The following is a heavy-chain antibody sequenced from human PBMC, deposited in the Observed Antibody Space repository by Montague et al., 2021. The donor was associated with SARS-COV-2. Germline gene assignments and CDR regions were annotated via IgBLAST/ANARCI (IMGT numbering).Heavy chain of an antibody. CDR3: ASRWPQTYYYGMDV. J-gene: IGHJ6*02. V-gene: IGHV1-46*01. CDR2: INPSGGDS. D-gene: IGHD4-23*01. Sequence: SVKVSCKASGYTFTSYYIHWVRQAPGQGLEWLGVINPSGGDSTYAPRFQGIVTMTRDTSTSTVYMELSSLRSEDTAVYYCASRWPQTYYYGMDVWGQGTTVTVSS. CDR1: GYTFTSYY.